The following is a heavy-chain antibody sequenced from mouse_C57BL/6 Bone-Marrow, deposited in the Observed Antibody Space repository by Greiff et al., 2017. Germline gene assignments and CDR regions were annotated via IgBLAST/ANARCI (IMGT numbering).Heavy chain of an antibody. CDR2: IYPRDGST. CDR1: GYTFTSYD. Sequence: QVQLQQSGPELVKPGASVKLSCKASGYTFTSYDINGVKQRPGPGLEWIGWIYPRDGSTKYNEKFKGKATLTVDTSSSTAYMELHSLTSEDSAVYFCARLEFDGSSGDWYFDVWGTGTTVTVSS. D-gene: IGHD1-1*01. CDR3: ARLEFDGSSGDWYFDV. V-gene: IGHV1-85*01. J-gene: IGHJ1*03.